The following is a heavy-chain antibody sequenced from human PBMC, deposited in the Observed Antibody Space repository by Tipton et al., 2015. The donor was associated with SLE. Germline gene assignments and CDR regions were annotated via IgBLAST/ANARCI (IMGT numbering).Heavy chain of an antibody. CDR2: ISANNGDT. CDR1: GYTFSSYA. J-gene: IGHJ4*02. D-gene: IGHD3-22*01. Sequence: QLVQSGAEVKKVGASLKVSCKASGYTFSSYAINWVRQAPGQGLEWLGWISANNGDTNYAQKFQGRVSMTTDTSSSTAYMELRSLRSDDTAVYYCAREKPVGYFDYWGQGMLVTVSS. CDR3: AREKPVGYFDY. V-gene: IGHV1-18*01.